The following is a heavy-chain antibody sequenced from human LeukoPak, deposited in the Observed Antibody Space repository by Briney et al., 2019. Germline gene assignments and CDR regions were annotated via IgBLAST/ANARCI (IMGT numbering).Heavy chain of an antibody. V-gene: IGHV1-46*01. CDR3: ARGYCSGGGCSVLDAFDG. J-gene: IGHJ3*01. CDR1: GYTFTKYY. D-gene: IGHD2-15*01. Sequence: ASVKVSCKASGYTFTKYYMHWVRQAPGQGLEWMGIINPSGGSTSYPQKFQGRVTMTRDTSTTTVYMELSTLRSGDTAIYYCARGYCSGGGCSVLDAFDGWGQGTMVTVSS. CDR2: INPSGGST.